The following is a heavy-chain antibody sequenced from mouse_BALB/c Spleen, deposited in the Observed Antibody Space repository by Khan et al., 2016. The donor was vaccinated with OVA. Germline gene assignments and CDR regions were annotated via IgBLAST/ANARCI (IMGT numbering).Heavy chain of an antibody. CDR2: IKYSGIT. D-gene: IGHD1-1*01. CDR1: GYSITSDYA. CDR3: ARGGTRCTVVGTDFDF. J-gene: IGHJ2*01. Sequence: EVQLQESGPGLVKPSQSLSLTCTVTGYSITSDYAWNWIRQFPGNRLEWMGYIKYSGITSYNPSLKSRISIPRDTSKNQFFLQLNSVTSEDTATYDCARGGTRCTVVGTDFDFWGQGTTLTVAS. V-gene: IGHV3-2*02.